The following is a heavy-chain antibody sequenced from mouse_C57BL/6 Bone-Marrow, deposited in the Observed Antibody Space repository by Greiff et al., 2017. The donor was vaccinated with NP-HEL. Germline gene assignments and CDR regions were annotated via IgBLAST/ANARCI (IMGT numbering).Heavy chain of an antibody. Sequence: QVQLKESGPELVKPGASVKISCKASGYAFSSSWMNWVKQRPGKGLEWIGRIYPGDGDTNYNGKFKGKATLTADKSSSTAYMQLSSLTSEDAAVYFCAREGGQRVYFDDWGKGTTLTVSS. D-gene: IGHD6-1*01. CDR3: AREGGQRVYFDD. J-gene: IGHJ2*01. V-gene: IGHV1-82*01. CDR2: IYPGDGDT. CDR1: GYAFSSSW.